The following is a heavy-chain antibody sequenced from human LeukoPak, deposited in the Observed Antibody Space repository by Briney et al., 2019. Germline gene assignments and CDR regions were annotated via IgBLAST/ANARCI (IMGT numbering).Heavy chain of an antibody. CDR1: GGTFSSYA. CDR3: ARKGGRREGRIVVVPAAPFDP. Sequence: SVKVSCKASGGTFSSYAISWVRQAPGQGLEWMGGIIPIFGKANYAQKFQGRVTITADESTSTAYMELSSLRSEDTAVYYCARKGGRREGRIVVVPAAPFDPWGQGTLVTVSS. J-gene: IGHJ5*02. D-gene: IGHD2-2*01. CDR2: IIPIFGKA. V-gene: IGHV1-69*13.